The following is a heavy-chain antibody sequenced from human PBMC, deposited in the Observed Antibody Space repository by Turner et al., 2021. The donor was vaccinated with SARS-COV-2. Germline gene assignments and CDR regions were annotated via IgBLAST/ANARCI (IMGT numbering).Heavy chain of an antibody. D-gene: IGHD3-3*01. Sequence: EVQLVESGGGLVKPGGSLRLSCAASGFTFSSYNMNWVRQTPGKGLEWVSSMSSRTNYIYYADSLRGRFTISRDNAKNSLYLQMNSLRAEDTAVYYCARGDDFWSGDWGYDMDVWGQGTTVTVSS. CDR1: GFTFSSYN. CDR3: ARGDDFWSGDWGYDMDV. V-gene: IGHV3-21*01. J-gene: IGHJ6*02. CDR2: MSSRTNYI.